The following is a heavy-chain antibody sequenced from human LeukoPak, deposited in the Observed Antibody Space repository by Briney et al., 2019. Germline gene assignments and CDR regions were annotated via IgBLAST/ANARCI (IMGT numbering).Heavy chain of an antibody. D-gene: IGHD2-15*01. CDR3: ARGLNRNIVVVANWFDP. CDR2: INHSGST. J-gene: IGHJ5*02. V-gene: IGHV4-34*01. CDR1: GGSFSGYY. Sequence: PSETLSLTCAVYGGSFSGYYWSWIRQPPGKGLEWIGEINHSGSTNYNPSLKSRVTISVDTSKSQFSLKLSSVTAADTAVYYCARGLNRNIVVVANWFDPWGQGTLVTVSS.